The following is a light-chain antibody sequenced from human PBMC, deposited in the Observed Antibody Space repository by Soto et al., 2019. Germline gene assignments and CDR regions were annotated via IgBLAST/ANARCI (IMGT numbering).Light chain of an antibody. V-gene: IGKV1-5*01. CDR1: QIISSW. CDR3: QQYNSYSGT. J-gene: IGKJ1*01. CDR2: DAS. Sequence: DIQMTQSPSTLSASVGDRVTIACRASQIISSWLAWYQQKPGKAPKLLIYDASSLESGVPSRFSGSGSGTEFTLTISSLQPDDFATYYCQQYNSYSGTFGQGTKVDI.